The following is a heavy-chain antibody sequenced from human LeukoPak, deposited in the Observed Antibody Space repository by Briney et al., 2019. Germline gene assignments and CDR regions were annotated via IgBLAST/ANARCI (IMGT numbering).Heavy chain of an antibody. D-gene: IGHD6-19*01. CDR2: IYYSGST. CDR3: ARGRAAVAGHDY. V-gene: IGHV4-39*07. CDR1: GGSISSSSYY. Sequence: SETLSLTCTVSGGSISSSSYYWGWIRQPPGKGLEWIGSIYYSGSTYYNPSLKSRVTISVDTSKNQFSLKLSSVTAADTAVYYCARGRAAVAGHDYWGQGTLVTVSS. J-gene: IGHJ4*02.